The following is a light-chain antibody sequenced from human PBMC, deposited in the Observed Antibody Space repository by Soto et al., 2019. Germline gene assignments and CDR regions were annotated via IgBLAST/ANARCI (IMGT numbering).Light chain of an antibody. CDR3: SSRAGNNIV. CDR2: EVT. V-gene: IGLV2-8*01. J-gene: IGLJ2*01. Sequence: QSALTQPPSASGSPGQSVTISCTGTSSDVGAYSFVSWYQQHPGKAPKLMIYEVTKRPSGVPDRFSGSKSGNTASLTVSGLQAEDEADYYCSSRAGNNIVFGGGTKLTVL. CDR1: SSDVGAYSF.